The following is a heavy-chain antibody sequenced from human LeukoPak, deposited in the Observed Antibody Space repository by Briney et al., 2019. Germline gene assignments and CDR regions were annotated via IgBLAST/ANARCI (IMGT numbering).Heavy chain of an antibody. CDR3: AKGFRPLDYIYCSGGSCGEGNWFDP. V-gene: IGHV3-30*18. Sequence: PGGSLRLSCAASGFTFSSYGMHWVRQAPGKGLEWVAVISSDGSNKYYADSVKGRFIISRDNSNNTLHLQMNSLRAEDTAVYYCAKGFRPLDYIYCSGGSCGEGNWFDPWGQGTLVTVSS. CDR1: GFTFSSYG. CDR2: ISSDGSNK. J-gene: IGHJ5*02. D-gene: IGHD2-15*01.